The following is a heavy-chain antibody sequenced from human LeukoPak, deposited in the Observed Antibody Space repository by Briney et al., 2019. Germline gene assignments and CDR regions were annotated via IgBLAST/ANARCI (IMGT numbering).Heavy chain of an antibody. J-gene: IGHJ4*02. Sequence: PSETLSLTCTVSGGSISSGGYYWSWIRQHPGKGLEWIGYIYYSGSTYYNPSPKSRVTISVDTSKNQFSLKLSSVTAADTAVYYCARANGYSSSWPFDYWGQGTLVTVSS. V-gene: IGHV4-31*03. D-gene: IGHD6-13*01. CDR3: ARANGYSSSWPFDY. CDR2: IYYSGST. CDR1: GGSISSGGYY.